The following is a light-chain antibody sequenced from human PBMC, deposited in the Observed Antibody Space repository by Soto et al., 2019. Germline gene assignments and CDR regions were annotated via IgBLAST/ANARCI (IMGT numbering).Light chain of an antibody. J-gene: IGLJ2*01. V-gene: IGLV2-8*01. Sequence: QSALTQPPSASGSPGQSVTISCTGTSSDVAGYNYVSWYQQHPGKAPKLMIYDVNKRPSGVPRRFSGSKSGNAASLTVSGIQDEEEAYYYCSPYAGSSTFGLFGGGTKLTVL. CDR3: SPYAGSSTFGL. CDR1: SSDVAGYNY. CDR2: DVN.